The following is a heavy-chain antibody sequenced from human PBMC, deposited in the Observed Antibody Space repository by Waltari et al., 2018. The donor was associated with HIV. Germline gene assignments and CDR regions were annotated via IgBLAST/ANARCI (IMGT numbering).Heavy chain of an antibody. D-gene: IGHD2-15*01. V-gene: IGHV3-7*01. Sequence: EVQVVEAGGGLVQPGGSLRLSCTASGFTFSDYWMSWVRQAPGEGLEWVAHIRQDGGEKDYVDSVKGRFTISRDNAKNSLYLLMNSLRVEDTAVYYCARVRSGGSCYDYWGQGTLVTVSP. CDR3: ARVRSGGSCYDY. J-gene: IGHJ4*02. CDR1: GFTFSDYW. CDR2: IRQDGGEK.